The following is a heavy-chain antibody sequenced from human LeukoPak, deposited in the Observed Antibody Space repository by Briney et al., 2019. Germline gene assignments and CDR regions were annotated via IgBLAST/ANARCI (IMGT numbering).Heavy chain of an antibody. CDR2: ISYDGSSK. CDR3: ARPSHPKTNGWYYFFGMDV. J-gene: IGHJ6*02. D-gene: IGHD6-19*01. V-gene: IGHV3-30-3*01. Sequence: GGSLLLSCAASGFPFSNYAILWVRQAPGKGLEWVAVISYDGSSKNFADSVKGRFTISRDNSKNTLYLQMNSPRVEDTAVYYCARPSHPKTNGWYYFFGMDVWGQGTTVTVSS. CDR1: GFPFSNYA.